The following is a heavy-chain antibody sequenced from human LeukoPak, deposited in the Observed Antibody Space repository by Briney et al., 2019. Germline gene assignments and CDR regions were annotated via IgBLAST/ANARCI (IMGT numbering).Heavy chain of an antibody. CDR3: ARDSGHGSSDK. Sequence: ASETVSLNASGYTCTGYYMHWVRQAPGQGLEWMGWINPNSGGTNYAQKFQGRVTMTRDTSISTAYMELSRVRSDDTAVYYCARDSGHGSSDKWGQGTLVTVSS. CDR2: INPNSGGT. D-gene: IGHD3-22*01. CDR1: GYTCTGYY. J-gene: IGHJ4*02. V-gene: IGHV1-2*02.